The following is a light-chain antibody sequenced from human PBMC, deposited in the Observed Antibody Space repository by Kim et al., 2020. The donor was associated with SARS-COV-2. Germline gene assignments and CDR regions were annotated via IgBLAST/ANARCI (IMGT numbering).Light chain of an antibody. CDR3: QQYDNLPYT. CDR1: QDISNF. CDR2: DAS. Sequence: DIQMTQSPSSLSASVGDRVTITCQANQDISNFLNWYQQKPGKAPKLLIYDASNLETGVPSRFSGSGFGTDFTFTISSLQPEDIATYDCQQYDNLPYTCGQGTKLEI. V-gene: IGKV1-33*01. J-gene: IGKJ2*01.